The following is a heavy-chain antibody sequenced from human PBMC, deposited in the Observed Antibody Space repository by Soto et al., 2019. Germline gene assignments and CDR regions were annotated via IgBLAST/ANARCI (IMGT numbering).Heavy chain of an antibody. V-gene: IGHV3-7*01. Sequence: HPGGSLRLSCAASGFTFSSDWMSWVRQAPGKGLEWVANIKQDGSEKYYVDSVKGRFTISRDNAKNSLYLQMNGLRAEDTAVYYCARDGGGYSYGLGPPPVWYFDLWGRGTLVTVSS. CDR3: ARDGGGYSYGLGPPPVWYFDL. J-gene: IGHJ2*01. CDR1: GFTFSSDW. D-gene: IGHD5-18*01. CDR2: IKQDGSEK.